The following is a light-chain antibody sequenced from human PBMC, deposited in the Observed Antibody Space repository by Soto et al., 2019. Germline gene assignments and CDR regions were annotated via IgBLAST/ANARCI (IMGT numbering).Light chain of an antibody. Sequence: QSVLKQPPSVSGAPGQRGTISCTGSRTNIGAGYDVHWYQHLPGTVPKLLIYGNSNRPSGVPDRFSGSKSGTSASLAITGLQAEDEADYSCQSYDSSLRYVFGTGTKLTVL. CDR1: RTNIGAGYD. CDR2: GNS. V-gene: IGLV1-40*01. J-gene: IGLJ1*01. CDR3: QSYDSSLRYV.